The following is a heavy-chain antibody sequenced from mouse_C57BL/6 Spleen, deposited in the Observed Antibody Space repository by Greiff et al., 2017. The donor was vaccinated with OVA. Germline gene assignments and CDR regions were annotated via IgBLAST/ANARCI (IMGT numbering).Heavy chain of an antibody. J-gene: IGHJ2*01. CDR2: INPGSGGT. Sequence: VQLQQSGAELVRPGTSVKVSCKASGYAFTNYLIEWVKQRPGQGLEWIGVINPGSGGTNYNEKFKGKATLIADKSSSTAYMQLSSLTSEDSAVYFCARAPFDYWGQGTTLTVSS. CDR3: ARAPFDY. V-gene: IGHV1-54*01. CDR1: GYAFTNYL.